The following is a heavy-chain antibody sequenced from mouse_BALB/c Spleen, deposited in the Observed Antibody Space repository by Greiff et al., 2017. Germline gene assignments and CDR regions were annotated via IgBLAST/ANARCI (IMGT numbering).Heavy chain of an antibody. CDR2: IYPGDGDT. J-gene: IGHJ1*01. CDR1: GYAFSSYW. Sequence: QVQLQQSGAELVRPGSSVKISCKASGYAFSSYWMNWVKQRPGQGLEWIGQIYPGDGDTNYNGKFKGNATLTADKSSSTAYMQLSSLTSEDSAVYFCARGGDYDGWYFDVWGAGTTVTVSS. V-gene: IGHV1-80*01. CDR3: ARGGDYDGWYFDV. D-gene: IGHD2-4*01.